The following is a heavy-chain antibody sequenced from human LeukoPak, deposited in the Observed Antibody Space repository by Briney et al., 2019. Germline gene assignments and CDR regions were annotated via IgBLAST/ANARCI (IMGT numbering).Heavy chain of an antibody. V-gene: IGHV1-18*01. Sequence: ASVKVSCKASGYTLTNYGVSWVRQAPGQGLEWMGWINAYNGDTHYAQNLQGRLTMTTDTSTSMAFMELRSLRPGDTAVYFCARWGLVAPGTYYYYYMDVWGRGTTVTVSS. CDR3: ARWGLVAPGTYYYYYMDV. CDR2: INAYNGDT. D-gene: IGHD2-2*01. J-gene: IGHJ6*03. CDR1: GYTLTNYG.